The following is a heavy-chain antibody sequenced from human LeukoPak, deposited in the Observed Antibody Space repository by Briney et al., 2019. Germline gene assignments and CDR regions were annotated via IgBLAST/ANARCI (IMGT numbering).Heavy chain of an antibody. CDR1: GGSFSGYY. D-gene: IGHD6-13*01. J-gene: IGHJ5*02. CDR2: INHSGST. V-gene: IGHV4-34*01. CDR3: ARDDRGYSSSWYTGYSWFDP. Sequence: PSETLSLTCAVYGGSFSGYYWSWIRQPPGKGLEWIGEINHSGSTNYNPSLKSRVTISVDTSKNQFSLKLSSVTAADTAVYYCARDDRGYSSSWYTGYSWFDPWGQGTLVTVSS.